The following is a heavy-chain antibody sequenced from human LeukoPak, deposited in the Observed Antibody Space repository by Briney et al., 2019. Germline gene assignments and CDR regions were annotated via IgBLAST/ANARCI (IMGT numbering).Heavy chain of an antibody. D-gene: IGHD2-15*01. V-gene: IGHV3-30*02. CDR2: IRNDGGNK. J-gene: IGHJ4*02. Sequence: PGGSLRLSCAASGFTFSNYGMHWVRQAPGKGLEWVAFIRNDGGNKYYGDSVKGRFTISRDNSKNTVNLQMSSLRTEDTATYYCAKDLRYCSGSNRYSTYFDYWGQGTLITVSS. CDR3: AKDLRYCSGSNRYSTYFDY. CDR1: GFTFSNYG.